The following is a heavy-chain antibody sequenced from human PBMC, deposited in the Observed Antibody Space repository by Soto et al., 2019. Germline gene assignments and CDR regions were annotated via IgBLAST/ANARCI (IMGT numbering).Heavy chain of an antibody. Sequence: GGSLRLSCAASGFTFSAYIMNWARQAPGKGLEWVSYITGSSVTIYYADSVKGRFTISRDNAKNLLYLQMNSLRDEDTAVYYCARDNGMAGSFDPWGQGTMVTVSS. CDR1: GFTFSAYI. CDR2: ITGSSVTI. J-gene: IGHJ5*02. CDR3: ARDNGMAGSFDP. V-gene: IGHV3-48*02. D-gene: IGHD2-8*01.